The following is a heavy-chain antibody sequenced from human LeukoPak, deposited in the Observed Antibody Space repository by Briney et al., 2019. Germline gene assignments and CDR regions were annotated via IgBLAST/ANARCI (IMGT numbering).Heavy chain of an antibody. D-gene: IGHD6-13*01. CDR2: ISYDGSNK. CDR1: GFTFSSYA. J-gene: IGHJ4*02. V-gene: IGHV3-30-3*01. Sequence: GGSLRLSCAASGFTFSSYAMHWVRQAPGKGLEWVAVISYDGSNKYYADSVKGRFTISRDNSKNTLYLQMNSLRAEDTAVYYCARDSQQLSYYFDYWGQGTLVTVSS. CDR3: ARDSQQLSYYFDY.